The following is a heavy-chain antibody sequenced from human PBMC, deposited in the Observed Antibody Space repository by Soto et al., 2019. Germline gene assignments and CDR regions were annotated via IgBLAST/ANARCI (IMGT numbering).Heavy chain of an antibody. CDR1: GCSVSSGSYY. CDR2: IYYSGST. V-gene: IGHV4-61*01. CDR3: ARIFDY. Sequence: SETLSRTCPVSGCSVSSGSYYWSWIRQPPGKGLEWIGYIYYSGSTNYNPSLKSRVTISVDTSKNQFSLKLSSVTAADTAVYYCARIFDYWGQGTLVTVSS. J-gene: IGHJ4*02.